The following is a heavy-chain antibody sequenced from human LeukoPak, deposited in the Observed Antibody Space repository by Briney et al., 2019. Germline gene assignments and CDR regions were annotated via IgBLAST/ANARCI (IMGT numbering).Heavy chain of an antibody. CDR2: ISYNGSNK. D-gene: IGHD6-13*01. J-gene: IGHJ6*02. CDR3: ARHPLSLRGIAAAGYYYYCMDV. Sequence: GGSLRLSCAASGFTFSSYAMHWVRQAPGKGLESVPVISYNGSNKYYADSVKGRFTISRDNSKNTLYLQMNSLRAEDTGVYCCARHPLSLRGIAAAGYYYYCMDVWGQGTTVTVSS. V-gene: IGHV3-30-3*01. CDR1: GFTFSSYA.